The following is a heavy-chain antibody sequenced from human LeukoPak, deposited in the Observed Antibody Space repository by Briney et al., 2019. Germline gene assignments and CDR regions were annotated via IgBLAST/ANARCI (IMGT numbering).Heavy chain of an antibody. J-gene: IGHJ6*02. CDR3: ARDETSFHYGMDV. V-gene: IGHV4-30-4*01. CDR1: GGSISSGDYY. Sequence: SQTLSLTCTVSGGSISSGDYYWSWIRQPPGKGLEWIGYIYYSGSTYYNPSLKSRVAISVDTSKNQFSLKLSSVTAADTAVYYCARDETSFHYGMDVWGQGTTVTVSS. CDR2: IYYSGST.